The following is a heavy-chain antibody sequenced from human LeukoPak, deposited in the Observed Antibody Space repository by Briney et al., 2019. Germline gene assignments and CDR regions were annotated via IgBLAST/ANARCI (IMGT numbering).Heavy chain of an antibody. D-gene: IGHD5-24*01. Sequence: PSETLSLTCTVSGASISNGAYYWTWIRQPAGKGLEWIGRFFPSGSTNYNPSLKSRVTISVDTSKNQFSLKLSSVTAADTAVYYCAREEIRSWFDPWGQGTLVTVSS. CDR1: GASISNGAYY. CDR3: AREEIRSWFDP. CDR2: FFPSGST. V-gene: IGHV4-61*02. J-gene: IGHJ5*02.